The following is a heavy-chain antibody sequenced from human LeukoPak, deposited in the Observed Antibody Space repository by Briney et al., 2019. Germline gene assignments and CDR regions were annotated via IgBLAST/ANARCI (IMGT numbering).Heavy chain of an antibody. CDR2: VFYTGST. CDR3: ARHGFSSSWAYFDY. J-gene: IGHJ4*02. D-gene: IGHD6-13*01. CDR1: GGSISNYY. Sequence: PSETLSLTCTVSGGSISNYYWSWIRQAPGKGLEWIGYVFYTGSTNYNPSLKSRATISVDTSKNQFSLKLSSVTAADTAVYYCARHGFSSSWAYFDYWGQGTLVTVSS. V-gene: IGHV4-59*08.